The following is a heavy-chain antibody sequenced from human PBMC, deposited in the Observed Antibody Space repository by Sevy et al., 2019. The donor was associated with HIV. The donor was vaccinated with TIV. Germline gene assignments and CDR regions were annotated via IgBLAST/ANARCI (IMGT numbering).Heavy chain of an antibody. CDR2: ISSTGNTI. V-gene: IGHV3-21*01. CDR3: ARFYDY. CDR1: GFAFNIYS. Sequence: GGSLRLSCATSGFAFNIYSMNWVGQAPGKGLEWVSSISSTGNTIYYADSVRGRFTVSRDNAENSLYLQMDSLRAEDTAVYYCARFYDYWGQGTLVTVSS. J-gene: IGHJ4*02.